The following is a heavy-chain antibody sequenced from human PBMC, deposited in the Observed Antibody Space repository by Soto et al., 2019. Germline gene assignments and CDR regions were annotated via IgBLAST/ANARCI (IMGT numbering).Heavy chain of an antibody. Sequence: PSETLSLTCPVSGGSISSGYYYWSWIRQPPGKGLEWIGYIYYSGSTYYNPSLKSRVTISVDTSKNQFSLKLSSVTAADTAVYYCARVKELLWFGELLFWFDPWGQGTLVTVSS. J-gene: IGHJ5*02. CDR2: IYYSGST. CDR1: GGSISSGYYY. CDR3: ARVKELLWFGELLFWFDP. D-gene: IGHD3-10*01. V-gene: IGHV4-30-4*01.